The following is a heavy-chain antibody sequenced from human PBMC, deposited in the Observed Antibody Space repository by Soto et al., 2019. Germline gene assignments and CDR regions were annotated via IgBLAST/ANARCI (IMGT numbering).Heavy chain of an antibody. J-gene: IGHJ6*02. CDR1: GFSFSSYA. V-gene: IGHV3-23*01. CDR3: VKAAVAANYYYYGMDV. Sequence: GGSLRLSCAASGFSFSSYAINWVRQAPGKGLEWVSGISGSGGSTYYADSVQGRFTISRDNSKNTLFLQMNSLRAEDTAVYSCVKAAVAANYYYYGMDVWGQGTTVTVSS. D-gene: IGHD6-19*01. CDR2: ISGSGGST.